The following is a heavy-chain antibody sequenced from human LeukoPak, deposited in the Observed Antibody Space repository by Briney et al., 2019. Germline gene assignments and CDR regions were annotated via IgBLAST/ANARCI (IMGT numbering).Heavy chain of an antibody. D-gene: IGHD6-13*01. Sequence: PGRSLRLSCAASGFTFDDYAMHWVRQAPGKGLEWVSGISWNSGSIGYADSVKGRFTISRDNAKNSLYLQMNSLRAEDTALYYCAKDLSEAADAVDYWGQGTWSPSPQ. J-gene: IGHJ4*02. V-gene: IGHV3-9*01. CDR1: GFTFDDYA. CDR3: AKDLSEAADAVDY. CDR2: ISWNSGSI.